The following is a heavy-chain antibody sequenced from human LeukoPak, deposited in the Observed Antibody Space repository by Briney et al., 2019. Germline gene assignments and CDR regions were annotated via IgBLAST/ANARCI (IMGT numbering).Heavy chain of an antibody. CDR2: IIPILGIA. J-gene: IGHJ4*02. Sequence: SVKVSCKATGRTFSSYAISLVRQAPGQGLEWMGRIIPILGIANYAQKFQGRVTITADKSTSTAYMELSSLRSEDTAVYYCAREAPMVRGVKAGPNDYWGQGTLVTVSS. V-gene: IGHV1-69*04. CDR3: AREAPMVRGVKAGPNDY. D-gene: IGHD3-10*01. CDR1: GRTFSSYA.